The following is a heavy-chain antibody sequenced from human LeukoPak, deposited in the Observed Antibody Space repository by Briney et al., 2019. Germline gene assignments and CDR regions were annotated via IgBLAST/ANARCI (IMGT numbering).Heavy chain of an antibody. Sequence: VASVKASCETSGYTFTDYSMHWVRQAPGQGLEWMGWINPNSGGADYVQKFQGRVTVTRDTSINTAYMELSSLRSEDTAVYYCATSPPIIMIVQHPRGNAAFDIWGQGTMVTVSS. J-gene: IGHJ3*02. V-gene: IGHV1-2*02. CDR3: ATSPPIIMIVQHPRGNAAFDI. D-gene: IGHD3-22*01. CDR2: INPNSGGA. CDR1: GYTFTDYS.